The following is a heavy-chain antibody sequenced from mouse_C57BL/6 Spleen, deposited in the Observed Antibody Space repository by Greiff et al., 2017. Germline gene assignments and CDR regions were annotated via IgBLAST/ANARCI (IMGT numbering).Heavy chain of an antibody. CDR1: GFPLTSYG. J-gene: IGHJ3*01. D-gene: IGHD1-1*01. CDR3: AKSPHYYGSSCEFAY. V-gene: IGHV2-5*01. Sequence: QVQLKESGPGLVQPSQCLSITCTVSGFPLTSYGVHWVRQSPGKGLEWLGVIWRGGSTDYHAAFMSRLSITTDNSKSQVFFKMNSLQADDTAIYSCAKSPHYYGSSCEFAYWGQGALVTVSA. CDR2: IWRGGST.